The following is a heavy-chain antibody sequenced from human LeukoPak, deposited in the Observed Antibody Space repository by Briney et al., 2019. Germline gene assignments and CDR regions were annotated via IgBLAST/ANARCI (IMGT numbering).Heavy chain of an antibody. V-gene: IGHV3-9*01. J-gene: IGHJ4*02. CDR1: GFAFDDYA. CDR2: ISWNSGAI. Sequence: GRSLRLSCLTSGFAFDDYAMHWVRQAPGKGLEWVSGISWNSGAIGYADSVKGRFTVSRDNAKNSLYLQMNSLRPEDTALYYCAKDLQSSPLAFDYWGQGTLVTVSS. CDR3: AKDLQSSPLAFDY.